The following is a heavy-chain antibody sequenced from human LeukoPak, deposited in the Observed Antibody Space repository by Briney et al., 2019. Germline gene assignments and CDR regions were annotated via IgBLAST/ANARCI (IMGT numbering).Heavy chain of an antibody. V-gene: IGHV1-2*02. Sequence: GASVKVSCKASGYTFTGYYMHWVRQAPGQGLEWMGWINPNSGGTNYAQKFQGRVTMTRDTSITTAYMELSRLRSDDTAVYYCARDAQPSGTFAGPGYWGQGTQVTVS. CDR1: GYTFTGYY. CDR3: ARDAQPSGTFAGPGY. J-gene: IGHJ4*02. CDR2: INPNSGGT. D-gene: IGHD1-26*01.